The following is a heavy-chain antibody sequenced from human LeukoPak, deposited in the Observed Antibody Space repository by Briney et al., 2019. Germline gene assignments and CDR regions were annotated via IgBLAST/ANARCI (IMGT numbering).Heavy chain of an antibody. V-gene: IGHV1-69*05. CDR1: GGTFSSYA. J-gene: IGHJ3*02. CDR2: IIPIFGTA. Sequence: SVKVSCXASGGTFSSYAISWVRRAPGQGLEWMGRIIPIFGTANYAQKFQGRVTITTDESTSTAYMELSSLRSEDTAVYYCARSPDRSAFDIWGQGTMVTVSS. CDR3: ARSPDRSAFDI.